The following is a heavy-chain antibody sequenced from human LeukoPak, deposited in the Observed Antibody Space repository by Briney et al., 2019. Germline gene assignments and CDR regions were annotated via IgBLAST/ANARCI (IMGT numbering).Heavy chain of an antibody. Sequence: QPGGSLRLSCATSGFTFSSYGFHWVRQAPGKGLEWVAAIWYDGSQEYYADSVKGRFTISRDTSKNTLYLQMNSLRAEDTAVYYCARDPSRYAFDIWGQGTMVTVSS. J-gene: IGHJ3*02. CDR3: ARDPSRYAFDI. V-gene: IGHV3-33*01. CDR2: IWYDGSQE. CDR1: GFTFSSYG.